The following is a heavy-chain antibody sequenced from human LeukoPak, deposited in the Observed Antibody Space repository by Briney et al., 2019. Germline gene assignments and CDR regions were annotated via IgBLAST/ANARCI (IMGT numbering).Heavy chain of an antibody. CDR1: GYSLTNYW. Sequence: GGSLQISCQDSGYSLTNYWIGWVRQMPGKGLEWMGIIHSGDSNAKYSPSFQGRVTISADKSINTAYLQWSALKASDTAMYYCAGARHXDHRWDYWGXXTXVXVSS. CDR3: AGARHXDHRWDY. CDR2: IHSGDSNA. J-gene: IGHJ4*01. V-gene: IGHV5-51*01.